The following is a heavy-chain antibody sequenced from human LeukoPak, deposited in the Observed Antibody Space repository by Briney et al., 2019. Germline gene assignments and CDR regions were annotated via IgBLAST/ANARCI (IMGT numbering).Heavy chain of an antibody. CDR1: GGSFSGYY. J-gene: IGHJ6*04. V-gene: IGHV4-34*01. Sequence: SETLSLTCAVYGGSFSGYYWSWIRQPPGKGLEWIGELNHSGSTNYNPSLKSRVTISVDTSKNQFSLKLSSVTAADTAVYYCARTLAYCGGDCYHLYYYYGMDVWGIGTTVTVSS. CDR2: LNHSGST. D-gene: IGHD2-21*02. CDR3: ARTLAYCGGDCYHLYYYYGMDV.